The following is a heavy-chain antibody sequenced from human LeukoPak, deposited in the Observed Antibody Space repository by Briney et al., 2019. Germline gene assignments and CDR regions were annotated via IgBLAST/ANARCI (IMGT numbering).Heavy chain of an antibody. V-gene: IGHV4-4*07. D-gene: IGHD6-13*01. Sequence: SETLSLTCTVSGGSISSYYWSWIRQPAGKGLEWIGRIYTSGSTNYNPSLKSRVTMSVDTFKNQFSLKLSSVTAADTAVYYCARDLSPAARGKYSSSWYPSSAFDYWGQGTLVTVSS. CDR3: ARDLSPAARGKYSSSWYPSSAFDY. J-gene: IGHJ4*02. CDR2: IYTSGST. CDR1: GGSISSYY.